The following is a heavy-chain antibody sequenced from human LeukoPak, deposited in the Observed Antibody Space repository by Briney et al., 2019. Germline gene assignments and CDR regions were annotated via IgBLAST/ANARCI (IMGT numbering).Heavy chain of an antibody. Sequence: SETLSLTCTVSGGSIISYYWSWIRQPPGKGLEWIGYIYYSGSTNYNPSLKSRVTISVDTSKNQFSLKLSSVTAADTAVYYCARGWDNYYGSGRGWFDPWGQGTLVTVSS. CDR2: IYYSGST. J-gene: IGHJ5*02. D-gene: IGHD3-10*01. CDR1: GGSIISYY. CDR3: ARGWDNYYGSGRGWFDP. V-gene: IGHV4-59*01.